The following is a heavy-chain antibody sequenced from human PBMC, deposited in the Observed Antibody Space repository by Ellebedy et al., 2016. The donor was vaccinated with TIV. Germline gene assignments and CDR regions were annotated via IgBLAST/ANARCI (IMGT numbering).Heavy chain of an antibody. D-gene: IGHD3-10*01. CDR1: GGSISSYY. J-gene: IGHJ6*02. Sequence: SETLSLXXTVSGGSISSYYWSWIRQPPGKGLEWIGYIYYSGSTNYNPSLKSRVTISVDTSKNQFSLKLSSVTAADTAVYYCARGQGFLDSCGSGRTGLCRIPRGGYYYYGMDVWGQGTTVTVSS. CDR3: ARGQGFLDSCGSGRTGLCRIPRGGYYYYGMDV. V-gene: IGHV4-59*12. CDR2: IYYSGST.